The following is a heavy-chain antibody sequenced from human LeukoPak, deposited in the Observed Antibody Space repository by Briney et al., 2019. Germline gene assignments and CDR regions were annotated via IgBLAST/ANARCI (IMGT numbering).Heavy chain of an antibody. CDR1: GGSISSYY. J-gene: IGHJ5*02. CDR2: IYYSGST. V-gene: IGHV4-59*12. CDR3: ARGPVIGMTTVLGGWFDP. D-gene: IGHD4-17*01. Sequence: PSETLSLTCTVSGGSISSYYWSWFRQPPGKGLEWIGYIYYSGSTNYNPSLKSRVTISVDTSKNQFSLKLSSVTAAGTAVYYCARGPVIGMTTVLGGWFDPWGQGTLVTVSS.